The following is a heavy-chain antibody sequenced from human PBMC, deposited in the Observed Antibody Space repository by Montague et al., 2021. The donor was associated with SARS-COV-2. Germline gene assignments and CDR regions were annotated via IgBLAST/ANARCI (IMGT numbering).Heavy chain of an antibody. D-gene: IGHD3-9*01. J-gene: IGHJ4*02. V-gene: IGHV4-59*01. CDR2: IYDSGSA. Sequence: SETLSLTCTVSVGSISNYYWTWIRQPPGKGLEWIGYIYDSGSANYNPSLKSRSTISVDTSNNQFSLRLSSVTAADTAVYYCARGHSILTGYDIWGRGTLVTVSS. CDR1: VGSISNYY. CDR3: ARGHSILTGYDI.